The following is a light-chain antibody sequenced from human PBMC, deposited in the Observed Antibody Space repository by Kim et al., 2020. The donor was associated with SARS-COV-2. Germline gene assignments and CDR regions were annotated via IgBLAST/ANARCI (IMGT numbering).Light chain of an antibody. CDR2: DVS. J-gene: IGLJ2*01. V-gene: IGLV2-14*04. CDR3: SSYTSSSTLV. CDR1: ISDDVGYNY. Sequence: ITRTFTGTISDDVGYNYVSWYQQHPGKAPKLMIDDVSKRPSGVSNRFSGSKSGNTASLTISGLQAEDEADYYCSSYTSSSTLVFGGGTQLTVL.